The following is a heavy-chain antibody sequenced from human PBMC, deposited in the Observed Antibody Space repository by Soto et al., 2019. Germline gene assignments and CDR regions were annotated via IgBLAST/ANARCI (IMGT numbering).Heavy chain of an antibody. J-gene: IGHJ6*03. D-gene: IGHD1-7*01. CDR1: GFTFSSYE. CDR3: SGFLCGRYNWNFCSYCYYMYV. CDR2: IRSSGSTI. V-gene: IGHV3-48*03. Sequence: GGSLRLSCAASGFTFSSYEMNWVRQAPGKGLEWVSDIRSSGSTIYYADSVKGRFTISRDNAKNSLYLQMNSLRAEDTAFYYCSGFLCGRYNWNFCSYCYYMYVLGKGTTVT.